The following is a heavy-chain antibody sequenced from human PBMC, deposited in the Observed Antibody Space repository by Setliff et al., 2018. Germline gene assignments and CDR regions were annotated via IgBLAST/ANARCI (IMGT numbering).Heavy chain of an antibody. CDR2: IYTSWST. CDR3: ARVAGAKVNCMDV. CDR1: GDSISSRTYY. Sequence: SETLSLTCTVSGDSISSRTYYWSWIRQPAGKGQEWIGHIYTSWSTNYNPALKSRLTISADTSKNQFSLKMDSVTAADTAVYYCARVAGAKVNCMDVWGKGPRSPSP. J-gene: IGHJ6*03. D-gene: IGHD1-26*01. V-gene: IGHV4-61*09.